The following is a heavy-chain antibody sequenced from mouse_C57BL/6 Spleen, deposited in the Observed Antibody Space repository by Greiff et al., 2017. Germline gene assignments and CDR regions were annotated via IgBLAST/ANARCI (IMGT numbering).Heavy chain of an antibody. J-gene: IGHJ4*01. Sequence: EVKLQQSGPELVKPGASVKISCKASGYTFTDYYMNWVKQSHGKSLEWIGDINPNNGGTSYNQKFKGKATLTVDKSSSTAYMELRSLTSEDSAVYYCARERGYYAMDYWGQGTSVTVSS. V-gene: IGHV1-26*01. CDR2: INPNNGGT. CDR1: GYTFTDYY. CDR3: ARERGYYAMDY.